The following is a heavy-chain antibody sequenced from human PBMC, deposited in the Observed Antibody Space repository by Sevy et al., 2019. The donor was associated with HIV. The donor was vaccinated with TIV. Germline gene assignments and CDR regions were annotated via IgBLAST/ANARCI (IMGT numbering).Heavy chain of an antibody. Sequence: GGSLRLSCAASGFTFDDYAMHWVRQAPGKGLEWVSGISWNSGSIGYADPVKGRFTISRDNAKNSLYLQMNSLRAEDTALYYCAKGSRGSGSFLLSVPDYWGQGTLVTVSS. CDR3: AKGSRGSGSFLLSVPDY. V-gene: IGHV3-9*01. CDR2: ISWNSGSI. CDR1: GFTFDDYA. J-gene: IGHJ4*02. D-gene: IGHD3-10*01.